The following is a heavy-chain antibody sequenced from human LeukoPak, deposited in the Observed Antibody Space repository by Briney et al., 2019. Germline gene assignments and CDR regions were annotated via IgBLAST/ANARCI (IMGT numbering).Heavy chain of an antibody. V-gene: IGHV3-7*01. CDR2: INEDGSQK. Sequence: PGGSLRLSCVESGFTFRSPWMAWLRQAPEKGLEWVANINEDGSQKYYLGSVTGRFTISRDNAENSLYLQMNSLRAEDTALYYCARKRPNYFDYWGQGTLVTVSS. J-gene: IGHJ4*02. CDR3: ARKRPNYFDY. CDR1: GFTFRSPW.